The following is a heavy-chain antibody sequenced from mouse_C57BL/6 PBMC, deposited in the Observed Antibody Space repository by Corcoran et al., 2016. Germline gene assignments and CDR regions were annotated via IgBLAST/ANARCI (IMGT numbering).Heavy chain of an antibody. CDR1: GYTFTTYG. CDR3: ASHWDGDAMDY. V-gene: IGHV9-3*01. D-gene: IGHD4-1*01. CDR2: INTYSGVP. Sequence: QIQLVQSGPELKKPGETVKISCKASGYTFTTYGMSWVKQAPGKGLKWMGWINTYSGVPTYADDFKGRFAFSLETSASTAYLQINNLKNEDTATYFCASHWDGDAMDYWGQGTSVTVSS. J-gene: IGHJ4*01.